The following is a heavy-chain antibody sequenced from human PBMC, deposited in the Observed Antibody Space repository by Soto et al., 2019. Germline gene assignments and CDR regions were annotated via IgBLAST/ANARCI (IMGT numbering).Heavy chain of an antibody. D-gene: IGHD6-13*01. CDR2: IIPILGIA. V-gene: IGHV1-69*08. CDR3: ARDVRISVAAAGTGNYYYDGMDV. Sequence: QVQLVQSGAEVKKPGSSVKVSCKASGGTFSSYTIILVRQAPEQVLEWMGRIIPILGIANYAQKVQGRVTITADKSTSTAYKELSSLRSEDTAVYYCARDVRISVAAAGTGNYYYDGMDVWGQGTTVTVSS. CDR1: GGTFSSYT. J-gene: IGHJ6*02.